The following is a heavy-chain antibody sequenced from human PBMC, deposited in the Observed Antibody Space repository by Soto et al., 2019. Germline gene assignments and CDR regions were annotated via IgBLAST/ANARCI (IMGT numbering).Heavy chain of an antibody. CDR1: GGSISSSNW. CDR3: ARDQVDTAMADYGMAV. J-gene: IGHJ6*02. Sequence: PSETLSLTCAVSGGSISSSNWWSWVRQPPGKGLEWIGEIYHSGSTNYDPSLKGRVTISVDKSKNQFSLKLSSVTAADTAVYYCARDQVDTAMADYGMAVWGQGTTVT. V-gene: IGHV4-4*02. CDR2: IYHSGST. D-gene: IGHD5-18*01.